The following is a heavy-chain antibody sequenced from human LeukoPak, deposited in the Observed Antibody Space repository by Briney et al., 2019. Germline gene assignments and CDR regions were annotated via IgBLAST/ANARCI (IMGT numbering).Heavy chain of an antibody. Sequence: GGSLRLSCAASGFTFSSYAMSWVRQAPGKGLEWVSAISGSGGSTYYADSVKGRFTISRDSSKNTLYLQMNSLRAEDTAVYYCAKDPVPGYSSGWYNYFDYWGQGTLVTVSS. V-gene: IGHV3-23*01. CDR2: ISGSGGST. D-gene: IGHD6-19*01. CDR1: GFTFSSYA. CDR3: AKDPVPGYSSGWYNYFDY. J-gene: IGHJ4*02.